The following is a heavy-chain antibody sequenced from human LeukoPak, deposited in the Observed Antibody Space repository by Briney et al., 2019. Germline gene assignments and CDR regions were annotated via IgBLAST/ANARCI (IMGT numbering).Heavy chain of an antibody. J-gene: IGHJ4*02. D-gene: IGHD4-23*01. CDR1: GLTFSSYA. CDR3: ARDRSVVTPNYYFDY. CDR2: ISYDGSNK. Sequence: GRSLRLSCAASGLTFSSYAMHWVRQAPGKGLEWVAVISYDGSNKCYADSVKGRFTISRDNSKNTLYLQMNSLRAEDTAVYYCARDRSVVTPNYYFDYWGQGTLVTVSS. V-gene: IGHV3-30*04.